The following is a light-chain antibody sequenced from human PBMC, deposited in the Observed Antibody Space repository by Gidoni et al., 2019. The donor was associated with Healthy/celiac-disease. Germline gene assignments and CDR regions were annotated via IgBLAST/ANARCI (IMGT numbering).Light chain of an antibody. Sequence: SYELTQPPTVSVSPGQTASITCSGDKLGDKYACWYQQKPGQSPVLVLYQDRKRPSGIPERFSCSNSWNTATLTIRGTQAMDEADYYCQAWDSRTVVFGGGTKLTVL. V-gene: IGLV3-1*01. CDR3: QAWDSRTVV. J-gene: IGLJ2*01. CDR1: KLGDKY. CDR2: QDR.